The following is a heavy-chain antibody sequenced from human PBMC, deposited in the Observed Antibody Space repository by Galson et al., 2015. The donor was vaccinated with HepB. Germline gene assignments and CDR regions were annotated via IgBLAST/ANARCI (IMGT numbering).Heavy chain of an antibody. Sequence: SLRLSCAASGFTFSSYGMHWVRQAPGKGLEWVAVIWYDGSNKYYADSVKGRFTISRDNSKNTLYLQMNSLRAEDTAVYYCASAGDSDAFDIWGQGTMVTVSS. CDR1: GFTFSSYG. V-gene: IGHV3-33*08. CDR3: ASAGDSDAFDI. D-gene: IGHD4-17*01. J-gene: IGHJ3*02. CDR2: IWYDGSNK.